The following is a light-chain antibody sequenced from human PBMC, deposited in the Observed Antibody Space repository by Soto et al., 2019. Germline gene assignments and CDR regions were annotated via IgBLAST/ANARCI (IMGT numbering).Light chain of an antibody. J-gene: IGKJ2*01. CDR3: QKYSTYPYT. CDR2: KAS. V-gene: IGKV1-5*03. Sequence: DIQMPHSASTLSASVLYRVTITVLASQSINRWLAWYQQKPGKAPKLLIYKASTLESGVPSRFSGGGLGTEFSLNITSLQPDDFATYYCQKYSTYPYTCGQGTTVDI. CDR1: QSINRW.